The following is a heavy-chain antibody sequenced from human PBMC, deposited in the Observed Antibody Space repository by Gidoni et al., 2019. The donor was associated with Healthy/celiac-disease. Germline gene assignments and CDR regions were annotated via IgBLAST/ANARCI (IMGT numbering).Heavy chain of an antibody. J-gene: IGHJ3*02. CDR1: GYTFTSYD. V-gene: IGHV1-8*01. CDR2: MNPNSGNT. Sequence: QVQLVQSGAEMKKPGASVMVSCKASGYTFTSYDINWVRQATGQGLGWMGWMNPNSGNTGYAQKFQGRVTMTRNTSIRTAYMELSSLRSEDTAVYYCSRGSGLWFEDAFDIWGQGTMVTVSS. D-gene: IGHD3-10*01. CDR3: SRGSGLWFEDAFDI.